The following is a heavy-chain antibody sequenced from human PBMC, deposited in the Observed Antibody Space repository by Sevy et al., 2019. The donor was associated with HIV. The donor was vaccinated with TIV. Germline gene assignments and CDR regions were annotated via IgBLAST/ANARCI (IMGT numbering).Heavy chain of an antibody. CDR1: GDSISSSSHY. CDR3: ARQSKAAPLHWYFEL. V-gene: IGHV4-39*01. CDR2: IYYSGST. Sequence: SETLSLTCNVSGDSISSSSHYWGWVRQPPGKGLEWIGSIYYSGSTYYNPSLKSRVTIFEDTSKNQFSLNLNSVTVADTAIYYCARQSKAAPLHWYFELWGRGTLVTVSS. D-gene: IGHD6-13*01. J-gene: IGHJ2*01.